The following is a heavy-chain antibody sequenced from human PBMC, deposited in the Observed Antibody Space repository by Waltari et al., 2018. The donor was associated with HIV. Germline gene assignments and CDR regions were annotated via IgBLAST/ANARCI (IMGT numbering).Heavy chain of an antibody. Sequence: QVQLQESGPGLVKPSGTLSLTCAVSGGSISSSTWWSWVRQPPGKGLEWIGEIDHSGSTHYNPSLKSRVTISVDKSKNQFSLKLSSVTAADTAVYYCARDPPSYYDSSGETWGQGTLVTVSS. CDR2: IDHSGST. D-gene: IGHD3-22*01. CDR1: GGSISSSTW. CDR3: ARDPPSYYDSSGET. J-gene: IGHJ5*02. V-gene: IGHV4-4*02.